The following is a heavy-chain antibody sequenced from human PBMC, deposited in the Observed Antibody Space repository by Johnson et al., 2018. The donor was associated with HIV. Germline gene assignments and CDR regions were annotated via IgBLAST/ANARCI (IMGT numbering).Heavy chain of an antibody. Sequence: VQLVESGGGLVQSGGSLRLSCAASGFTFSNHWMHWVRQAPGKGLVWVSRINSDGSSRNYADSVKGRFTISRDNAKNSLYLQMNSLRAEDTAVYYCARSRDCSGGSCPDAFDIWGQGTMVTVSS. CDR2: INSDGSSR. CDR3: ARSRDCSGGSCPDAFDI. J-gene: IGHJ3*02. CDR1: GFTFSNHW. D-gene: IGHD2-15*01. V-gene: IGHV3-74*02.